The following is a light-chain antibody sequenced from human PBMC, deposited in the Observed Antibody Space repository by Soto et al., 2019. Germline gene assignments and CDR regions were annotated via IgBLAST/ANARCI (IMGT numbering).Light chain of an antibody. Sequence: DIVMTQSPATLSVSPGETAALSCRAGQSVGRNFAWYQQKPGQAPRLLIYGASSRATGIPDRFSGSGSGTDFTLTISRLEPEDFAVYYCQQYGSSPPITFGQGTRLEIK. CDR3: QQYGSSPPIT. V-gene: IGKV3-20*01. CDR2: GAS. CDR1: QSVGRN. J-gene: IGKJ5*01.